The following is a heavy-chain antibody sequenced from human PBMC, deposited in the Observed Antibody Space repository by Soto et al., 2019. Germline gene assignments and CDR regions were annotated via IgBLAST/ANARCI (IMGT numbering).Heavy chain of an antibody. V-gene: IGHV4-59*12. CDR3: EKGEENYDTLTGYQYHYFDY. Sequence: SETLSLTCTVSGGSISSYYWSWIRQPPGKGLEWIGNIYYSGSTNYNPSLKSRVTISVDTSKNQFSLKLSSVTAADTAVYYCEKGEENYDTLTGYQYHYFDYWGQGTLVTVSS. CDR2: IYYSGST. D-gene: IGHD3-9*01. CDR1: GGSISSYY. J-gene: IGHJ4*02.